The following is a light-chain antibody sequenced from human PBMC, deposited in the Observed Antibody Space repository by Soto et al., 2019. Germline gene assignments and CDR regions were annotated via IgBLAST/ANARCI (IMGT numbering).Light chain of an antibody. CDR2: DVS. CDR1: SSDVGAYNY. V-gene: IGLV2-11*01. CDR3: CSYAGSYTWV. Sequence: QSALTQPRSVSGSPGQSVTISCTGTSSDVGAYNYVSWYQQHPGKPPKLMICDVSKRPSGVPDRFSGSKSGNAASLTISGLQAEDEADYYCCSYAGSYTWVFGGGPKLTVL. J-gene: IGLJ3*02.